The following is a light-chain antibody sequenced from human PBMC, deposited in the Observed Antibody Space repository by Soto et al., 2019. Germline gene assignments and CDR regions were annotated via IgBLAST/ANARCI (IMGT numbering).Light chain of an antibody. CDR2: EVS. Sequence: QSALTQPASVSGSPGQSITISCTGTSXDVGGYSRVSWYQHHPGKAPKLIIYEVSDRPSGVSNRFSGSKSGNTASLTISGLQAEDEADYYCNSYTSSNTRVLGTGTKVTVL. J-gene: IGLJ1*01. CDR3: NSYTSSNTRV. V-gene: IGLV2-14*01. CDR1: SXDVGGYSR.